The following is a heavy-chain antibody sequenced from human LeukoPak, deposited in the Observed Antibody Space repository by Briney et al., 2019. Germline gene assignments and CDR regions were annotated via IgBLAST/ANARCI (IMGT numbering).Heavy chain of an antibody. CDR2: ISGSGGST. CDR1: GFTFSSYA. J-gene: IGHJ4*02. V-gene: IGHV3-23*01. CDR3: AKYCSGGSCYRSCFDY. D-gene: IGHD2-15*01. Sequence: GGSLRLSCAASGFTFSSYAMSWVRQAPGKGLEWVSAISGSGGSTYYADSVKGRFTISRDNSKNTLYLQMNSLSAEDTAVYYCAKYCSGGSCYRSCFDYWGQGTLVTVSS.